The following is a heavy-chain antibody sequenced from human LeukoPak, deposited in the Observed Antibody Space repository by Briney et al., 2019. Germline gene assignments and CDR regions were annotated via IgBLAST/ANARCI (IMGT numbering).Heavy chain of an antibody. J-gene: IGHJ6*03. Sequence: GGSLRLSCAASGFTVSFNYMSWVRQAPGKGLEWISVIYSGGSTYYADSVKGRFTISRDDSKNTLYLQMNSLRAEDTTIYYCARAQWRTYSYYYMDVWGKGTTVTVSS. D-gene: IGHD6-19*01. CDR3: ARAQWRTYSYYYMDV. CDR2: IYSGGST. V-gene: IGHV3-53*01. CDR1: GFTVSFNY.